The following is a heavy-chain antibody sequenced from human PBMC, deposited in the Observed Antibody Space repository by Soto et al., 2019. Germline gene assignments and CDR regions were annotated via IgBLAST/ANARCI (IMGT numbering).Heavy chain of an antibody. CDR1: GGTFSSYR. D-gene: IGHD6-13*01. Sequence: SVKVSCKASGGTFSSYRINWVRQAPGQGLEWVGGIVPIYRTADYAQKFQGRVTITADESARTSYMELRSLKSQDTAVYYCARDSGAKLSSSWGQGTLVTVTS. CDR3: ARDSGAKLSSS. J-gene: IGHJ4*02. CDR2: IVPIYRTA. V-gene: IGHV1-69*13.